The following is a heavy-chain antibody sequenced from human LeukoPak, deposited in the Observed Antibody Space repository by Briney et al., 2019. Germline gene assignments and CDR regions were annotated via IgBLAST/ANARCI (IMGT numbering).Heavy chain of an antibody. Sequence: ASVKVSCKASGYTFTSYDINWVRQATGQGLEWMGWMNPNSGNTGYAQKSQGRVTMTRNTSISTAYMELSSLRSEDTAVYYCARRPSKRYSSGPGFDPWGQGTLVTVSS. CDR1: GYTFTSYD. CDR2: MNPNSGNT. CDR3: ARRPSKRYSSGPGFDP. J-gene: IGHJ5*02. V-gene: IGHV1-8*01. D-gene: IGHD6-19*01.